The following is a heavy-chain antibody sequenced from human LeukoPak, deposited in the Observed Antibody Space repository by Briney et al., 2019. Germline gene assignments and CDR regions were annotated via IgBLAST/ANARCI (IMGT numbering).Heavy chain of an antibody. V-gene: IGHV4-59*01. CDR1: GGSSSSYY. CDR2: IYYSGST. CDR3: AIGYCTGGSCSLDY. J-gene: IGHJ4*02. Sequence: PSETLSLTCTVSGGSSSSYYWSWIRQPPGKGLEWIGYIYYSGSTNYNPSLKSRGTISVDTSKNQFSLKLSSVAAADTAVYYCAIGYCTGGSCSLDYWGQGTLVTVSS. D-gene: IGHD2-15*01.